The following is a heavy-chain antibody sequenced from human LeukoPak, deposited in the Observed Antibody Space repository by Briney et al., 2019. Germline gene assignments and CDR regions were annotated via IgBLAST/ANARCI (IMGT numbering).Heavy chain of an antibody. J-gene: IGHJ4*02. CDR1: GYTFSDYY. Sequence: ASVKVSRKASGYTFSDYYLHWVRQAPGQGLEWMAWINPKNGDTNYAQKFQGRVSMTRDTSISTAYMELSRLRSDDTAVYYCARAGTVMLLDYWGQGTQVTVSS. CDR3: ARAGTVMLLDY. V-gene: IGHV1-2*02. CDR2: INPKNGDT. D-gene: IGHD3-16*01.